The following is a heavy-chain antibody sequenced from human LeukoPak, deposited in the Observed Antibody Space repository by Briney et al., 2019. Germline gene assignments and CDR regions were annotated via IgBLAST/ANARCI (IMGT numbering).Heavy chain of an antibody. J-gene: IGHJ3*02. Sequence: SETLSLTCTVSGGSISSYYWGWIRQPPGKGLEWIGNIFYRGGTYYSPSLKSRVTISLDTSRNQFSLNLNSVTAADTAVYYCAKSNGYGLVDIWGQGTMVTVSS. D-gene: IGHD3-10*01. CDR2: IFYRGGT. CDR3: AKSNGYGLVDI. V-gene: IGHV4-59*12. CDR1: GGSISSYY.